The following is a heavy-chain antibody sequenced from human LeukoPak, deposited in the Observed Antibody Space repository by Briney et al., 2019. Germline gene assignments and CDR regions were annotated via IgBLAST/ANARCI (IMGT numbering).Heavy chain of an antibody. CDR1: DGSISSSSYY. V-gene: IGHV4-39*01. CDR2: IYYSGTT. D-gene: IGHD6-6*01. Sequence: PSETLSLTCTVSDGSISSSSYYWGWIRQPPGKGLEWIGTIYYSGTTYYNPSLKSRVTISVDTSKNQFSPNLISVTAADTAVYYCARQSMSIAAPFDYWGQGTLVTVSS. CDR3: ARQSMSIAAPFDY. J-gene: IGHJ4*02.